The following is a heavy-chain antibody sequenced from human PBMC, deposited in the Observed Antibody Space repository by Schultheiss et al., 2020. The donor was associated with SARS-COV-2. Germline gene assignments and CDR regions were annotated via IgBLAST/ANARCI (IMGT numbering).Heavy chain of an antibody. Sequence: SGPTLVKPTQTLTLTCTFSGFSLSTSGVGVGWIRQPPGKALEWLARIDWDDDKFYSPSLKSRLTITKDTSKNQVVLTMTNMDPVDTATYYCVHSGLRSPYNYGWDYWGRGTLVTVSS. J-gene: IGHJ4*02. CDR2: IDWDDDK. D-gene: IGHD5-18*01. CDR1: GFSLSTSGVG. V-gene: IGHV2-5*02. CDR3: VHSGLRSPYNYGWDY.